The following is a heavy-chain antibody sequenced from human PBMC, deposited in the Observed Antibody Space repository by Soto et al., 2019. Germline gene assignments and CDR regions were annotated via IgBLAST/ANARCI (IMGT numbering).Heavy chain of an antibody. Sequence: EVQLVESGGGLVQPGGSLRLSCAASGFTFSNSDMHWVRQTTGHGLEWVSASGPAGDTYYPGSLKGRVSISREDAKNSLYPQMNSLRAGDTAVYYCSRGGTGSGWNAWYFDLWGRGNLVTV. CDR1: GFTFSNSD. D-gene: IGHD6-19*01. J-gene: IGHJ2*01. CDR2: SGPAGDT. CDR3: SRGGTGSGWNAWYFDL. V-gene: IGHV3-13*01.